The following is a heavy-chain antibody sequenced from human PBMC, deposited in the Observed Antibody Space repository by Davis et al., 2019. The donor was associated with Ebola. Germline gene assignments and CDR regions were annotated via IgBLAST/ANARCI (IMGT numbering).Heavy chain of an antibody. CDR1: GFTFSSYG. CDR2: IWYDGSNK. CDR3: ARGLVFGVVTLYYYGMDV. D-gene: IGHD3-3*01. J-gene: IGHJ6*02. V-gene: IGHV3-33*01. Sequence: PGGSLRLSCAASGFTFSSYGMHWVRQAPGKGLEWVAVIWYDGSNKYYADSVKGRFTISRDNSKNTLYLQMNSLRAEDTAVYYCARGLVFGVVTLYYYGMDVWGQGTTVTVSS.